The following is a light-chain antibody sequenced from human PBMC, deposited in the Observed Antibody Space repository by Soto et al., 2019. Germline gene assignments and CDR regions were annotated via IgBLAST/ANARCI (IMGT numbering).Light chain of an antibody. Sequence: QSVLTQPASVSGSPGQSITISCTGTSSDVGGYNYVSWYQQHPGKAPKLMIYAVTDRPSGVSSRFSGSKSGNTASLTISGLQAHDEADYYCTSYTSSSTLFGTGTKGTVL. CDR1: SSDVGGYNY. CDR3: TSYTSSSTL. J-gene: IGLJ1*01. CDR2: AVT. V-gene: IGLV2-14*01.